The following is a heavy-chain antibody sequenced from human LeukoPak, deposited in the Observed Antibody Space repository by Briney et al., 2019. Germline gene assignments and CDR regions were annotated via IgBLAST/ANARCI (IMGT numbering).Heavy chain of an antibody. V-gene: IGHV3-48*03. CDR2: ISSNGSTI. CDR1: GFTFSSYE. D-gene: IGHD3-10*01. CDR3: ARATYQGESDAFDI. J-gene: IGHJ3*02. Sequence: GGSLRLSCAASGFTFSSYEMNWVRQAPGKGLEWGSYISSNGSTIYYADSVKGRFTISRDNAKNSLYLQMNSLRAEDTAVYYCARATYQGESDAFDIWGQGTMVTVSS.